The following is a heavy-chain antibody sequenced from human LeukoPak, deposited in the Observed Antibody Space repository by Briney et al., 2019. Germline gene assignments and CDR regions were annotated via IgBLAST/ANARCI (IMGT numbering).Heavy chain of an antibody. D-gene: IGHD6-19*01. J-gene: IGHJ3*02. CDR2: IIPIFGTA. Sequence: GASVKVSCKASGGTFSSYAISWVRQAPGQGLEWMGGIIPIFGTANYAQKFQGRVTITADKSTSTAYMELSSLRSEDTAVYYCASPNRSGWYPNEVFGAFDIWGQGTMVTVSS. V-gene: IGHV1-69*06. CDR3: ASPNRSGWYPNEVFGAFDI. CDR1: GGTFSSYA.